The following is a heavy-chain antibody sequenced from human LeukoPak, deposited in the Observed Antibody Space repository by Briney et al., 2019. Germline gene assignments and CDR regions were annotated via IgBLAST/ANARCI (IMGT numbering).Heavy chain of an antibody. V-gene: IGHV4-4*07. CDR1: GASINTYY. J-gene: IGHJ4*03. Sequence: PSETLSLTCNVSGASINTYYWSWIRQSAGGGLEFIGRVYTSGSPDYNPSLKSRVAMSADTSKNQFSLKLRSVTAADTALYFCARVGGPVPAALEDAFDLWGQGILVTV. CDR3: ARVGGPVPAALEDAFDL. CDR2: VYTSGSP. D-gene: IGHD6-6*01.